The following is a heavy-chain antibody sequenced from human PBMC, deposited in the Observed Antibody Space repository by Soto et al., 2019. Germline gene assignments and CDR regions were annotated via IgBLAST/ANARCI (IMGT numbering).Heavy chain of an antibody. CDR1: GFTFSSYW. V-gene: IGHV3-7*03. CDR3: ARDSPGEWLPHYYYYGMDV. CDR2: IKQDGSEK. Sequence: EVQLVESGGGLVQPGGSLRLSCAASGFTFSSYWMSWVRQAPGKGLEWVANIKQDGSEKYYVDSVKGRFTISRDNAKNSLYLQMNSLRAEDTAVHYCARDSPGEWLPHYYYYGMDVWGQGTTVTVSS. D-gene: IGHD6-19*01. J-gene: IGHJ6*02.